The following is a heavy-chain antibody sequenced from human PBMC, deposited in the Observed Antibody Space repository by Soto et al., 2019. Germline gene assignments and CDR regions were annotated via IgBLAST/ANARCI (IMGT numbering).Heavy chain of an antibody. V-gene: IGHV1-18*01. CDR3: ARRQWLVGGYYYGMDV. CDR2: TSAYNGNT. J-gene: IGHJ6*02. CDR1: GYTFTSYG. Sequence: QVQLVQSGAEVKKPGASVKVSCKASGYTFTSYGISWVRQAPGQGLEWMGWTSAYNGNTNYAQKLQGRVTMTTDTSTSTAYMELRSLRSDDTAGYYCARRQWLVGGYYYGMDVWGQGTTVTVSS. D-gene: IGHD6-19*01.